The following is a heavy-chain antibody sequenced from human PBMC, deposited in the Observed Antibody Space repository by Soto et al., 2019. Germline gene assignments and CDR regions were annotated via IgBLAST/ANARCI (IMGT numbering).Heavy chain of an antibody. V-gene: IGHV3-15*01. CDR2: VKRKTDGGTA. CDR3: NTQSFLVPAARFDY. J-gene: IGHJ4*02. CDR1: GFTFNNAW. Sequence: FLRLSCAASGFTFNNAWMGWVRQAPGKGLEWVGRVKRKTDGGTADYAPPVRGRFTISRDDSKNTLYLQMNSLKIEDAALYYCNTQSFLVPAARFDYCAQGAPVTVSA. D-gene: IGHD2-2*01.